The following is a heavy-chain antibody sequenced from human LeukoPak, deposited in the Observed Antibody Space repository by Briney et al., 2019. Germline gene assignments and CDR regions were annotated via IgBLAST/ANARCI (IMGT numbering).Heavy chain of an antibody. CDR1: GGTFISYA. CDR2: IIPIFDTA. CDR3: ARISLGAIWGYYYGMDV. Sequence: SVKVSCKASGGTFISYAISWVRQAPGQGLEWMGGIIPIFDTADYAQKFQGRVTITADESTSTAYMELSSLRSEDTAVFYCARISLGAIWGYYYGMDVWGQGTTVTVSS. J-gene: IGHJ6*02. V-gene: IGHV1-69*13. D-gene: IGHD1-26*01.